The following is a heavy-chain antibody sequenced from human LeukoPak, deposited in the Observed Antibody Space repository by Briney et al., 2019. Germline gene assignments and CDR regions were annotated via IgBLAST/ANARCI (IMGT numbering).Heavy chain of an antibody. J-gene: IGHJ5*02. CDR3: ARGRIAARRSNWFDP. CDR1: GGSFSGYY. V-gene: IGHV4-34*01. D-gene: IGHD6-6*01. Sequence: SETLSLTCAVYGGSFSGYYWSWIRQPPGKGLERIGEINHSGSTNYNPSLKSRVTISVDTSKNQFSLKLSSVTAADTAVYYCARGRIAARRSNWFDPWGQGTLVTVSS. CDR2: INHSGST.